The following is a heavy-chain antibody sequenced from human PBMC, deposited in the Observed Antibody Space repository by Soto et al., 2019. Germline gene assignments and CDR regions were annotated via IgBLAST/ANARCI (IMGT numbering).Heavy chain of an antibody. Sequence: GGSLRLSCAAAGFTFGSYAMHWVRQAPGKGLEWVSTFSLGGARTFYADSVEGRFTVSADSSKDTLYLQMSSLRGDDTAVYFCTAGGAYDSVFYYYYMDVWGKGTTVTVSS. CDR2: FSLGGART. D-gene: IGHD5-12*01. V-gene: IGHV3-23*01. J-gene: IGHJ6*03. CDR1: GFTFGSYA. CDR3: TAGGAYDSVFYYYYMDV.